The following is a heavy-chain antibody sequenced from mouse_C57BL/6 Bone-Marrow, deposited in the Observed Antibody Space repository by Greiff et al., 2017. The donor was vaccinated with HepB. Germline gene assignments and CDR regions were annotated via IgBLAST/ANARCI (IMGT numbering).Heavy chain of an antibody. V-gene: IGHV1-19*01. CDR1: GYTFTDYY. J-gene: IGHJ2*01. D-gene: IGHD4-1*01. Sequence: VQLQQSGPVLVKPGASVKMSCKASGYTFTDYYMNWVKQSHGKGLEWIGVINPYNGGTSYNQKFKGKATLTVDKSSSTAYMELNSLTSEDSAVYYCARIWDGDYWGQGTTLTVSS. CDR2: INPYNGGT. CDR3: ARIWDGDY.